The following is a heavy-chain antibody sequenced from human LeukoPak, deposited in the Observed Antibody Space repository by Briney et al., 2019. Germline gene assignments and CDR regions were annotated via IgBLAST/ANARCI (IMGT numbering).Heavy chain of an antibody. CDR1: GFTFGDYA. J-gene: IGHJ5*02. V-gene: IGHV3-49*03. CDR3: ARGVPGATWFDP. CDR2: IRIKPYGATT. Sequence: GGSLRLSCTTSGFTFGDYAMSWFRQAPGKGLEWVAFIRIKPYGATTEYAASVKGRFTISRDDSKTIAYLQMNSLKSEGTAVYYCARGVPGATWFDPWGQGTQVTVSS. D-gene: IGHD1-1*01.